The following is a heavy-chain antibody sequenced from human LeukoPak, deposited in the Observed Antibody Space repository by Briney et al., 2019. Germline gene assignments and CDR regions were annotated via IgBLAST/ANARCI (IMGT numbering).Heavy chain of an antibody. CDR3: AREIGFEDYGDYASQVGDAFDI. CDR2: INHNRGGT. Sequence: GASVKVSCKASGYTFTGYYMHWVRQAPGQGLEWMGWINHNRGGTNYAQKFQGRVTMTRDTSISTAYMELSRLRSDDTAVYYCAREIGFEDYGDYASQVGDAFDIWGQGTMVTVSS. J-gene: IGHJ3*02. CDR1: GYTFTGYY. D-gene: IGHD4-17*01. V-gene: IGHV1-2*02.